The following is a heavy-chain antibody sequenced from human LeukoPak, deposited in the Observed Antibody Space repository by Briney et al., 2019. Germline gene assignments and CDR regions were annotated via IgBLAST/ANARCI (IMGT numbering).Heavy chain of an antibody. J-gene: IGHJ4*02. CDR3: AREAVYSSGWYVL. D-gene: IGHD6-19*01. CDR2: IYISGST. V-gene: IGHV4-61*02. CDR1: GGSIRSGSFY. Sequence: SETLSLTCTVSGGSIRSGSFYWSWIRQPAGKELEWMGRIYISGSTNYNPSLKSRVSISVDTSKNQFSLKLNSVTAADTAVYYCAREAVYSSGWYVLWGQGTLVTVSS.